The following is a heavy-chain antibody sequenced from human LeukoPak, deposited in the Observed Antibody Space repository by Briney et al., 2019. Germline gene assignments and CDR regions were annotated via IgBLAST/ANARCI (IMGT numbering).Heavy chain of an antibody. CDR1: GGTFSSYA. J-gene: IGHJ4*02. CDR3: ARRPNYTYYYGSGSRGFDY. Sequence: SVKVSCKASGGTFSSYAISWVRQAPGQGLEWMGGIIPIFGTANYAQKFQGRVTITADESTSTAYMELSSVIAADTAVYYCARRPNYTYYYGSGSRGFDYWGQGTLVTVSS. D-gene: IGHD3-10*01. V-gene: IGHV1-69*13. CDR2: IIPIFGTA.